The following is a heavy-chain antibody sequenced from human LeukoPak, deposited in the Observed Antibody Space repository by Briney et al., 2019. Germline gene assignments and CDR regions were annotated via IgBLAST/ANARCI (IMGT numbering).Heavy chain of an antibody. CDR1: GFTVSSNY. CDR3: ARGPDYDFWRFDP. J-gene: IGHJ5*02. D-gene: IGHD3-3*01. Sequence: GGSLRLSCAAPGFTVSSNYMSWVRQAPGKGLEWVSVIYSGGSTYYADSVKGRFTISRDNSKNTLYLQMNSLRAEDTAVYYCARGPDYDFWRFDPWGQGTLVTVSS. CDR2: IYSGGST. V-gene: IGHV3-53*01.